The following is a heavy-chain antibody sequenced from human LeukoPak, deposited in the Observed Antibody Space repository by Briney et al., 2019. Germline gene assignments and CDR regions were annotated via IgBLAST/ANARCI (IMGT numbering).Heavy chain of an antibody. V-gene: IGHV4-30-2*01. Sequence: SETLSLTCTVSGGSISSGGYYWSWIRQPPWKGLEWIGYIYHSGSTYYNPSLKSRVTISVDRSKNQFSLKLSSVTAADTAVYYCARVRDGSYSGYYYGMDVWGQGTTVTVSS. J-gene: IGHJ6*02. D-gene: IGHD1-26*01. CDR3: ARVRDGSYSGYYYGMDV. CDR1: GGSISSGGYY. CDR2: IYHSGST.